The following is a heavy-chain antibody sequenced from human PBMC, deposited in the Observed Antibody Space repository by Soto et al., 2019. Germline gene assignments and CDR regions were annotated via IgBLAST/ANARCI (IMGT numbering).Heavy chain of an antibody. D-gene: IGHD2-15*01. V-gene: IGHV5-51*01. J-gene: IGHJ6*02. Sequence: GESLKISCKGSGYSFTSDWIGWVRQMPGKGLEWMGIIYPGDSDTRYSPSFHGQVTISADKSISTAYLQWSSLKASDTAMYYCARHRQWGSGDYYYYYGMDVWGQGATVTVS. CDR3: ARHRQWGSGDYYYYYGMDV. CDR1: GYSFTSDW. CDR2: IYPGDSDT.